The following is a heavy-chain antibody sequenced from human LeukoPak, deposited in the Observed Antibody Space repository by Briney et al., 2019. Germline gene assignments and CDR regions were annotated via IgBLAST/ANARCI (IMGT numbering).Heavy chain of an antibody. Sequence: SETLSLTCTVSGDSMSSGNYYWSWIRQPPGKGLEWIGSIYYSGSTYYNPSLKSRVTISVDTSKNQFSLKLSSVTAADTAVYYCAVGGYSYDVGGGYWGQGTLVTVSS. CDR3: AVGGYSYDVGGGY. V-gene: IGHV4-39*01. CDR2: IYYSGST. D-gene: IGHD5-18*01. J-gene: IGHJ4*02. CDR1: GDSMSSGNYY.